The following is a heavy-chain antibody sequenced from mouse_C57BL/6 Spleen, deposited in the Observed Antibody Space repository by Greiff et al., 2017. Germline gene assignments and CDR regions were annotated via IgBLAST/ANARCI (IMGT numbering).Heavy chain of an antibody. Sequence: QVQLQQSGAELARPGASVKLSCKASGYTFTSYGISWVKQRTGQGLEWIGEIYPRSGNTYYNEKFKGKATLTADKSSSTAYMELRSLTSEDSAVYFCARWGITTVFDYWGQGTTLTVSS. J-gene: IGHJ2*01. CDR2: IYPRSGNT. CDR3: ARWGITTVFDY. CDR1: GYTFTSYG. D-gene: IGHD1-1*01. V-gene: IGHV1-81*01.